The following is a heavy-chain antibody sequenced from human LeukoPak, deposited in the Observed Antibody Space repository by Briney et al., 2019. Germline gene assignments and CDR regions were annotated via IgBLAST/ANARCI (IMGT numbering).Heavy chain of an antibody. CDR1: GGSFSGYY. Sequence: SETLSLTCAVYGGSFSGYYWSWIRQPPGKGLEWIGEINHSGSTNYNPSLKSRVTISVDTSKDQFSLKLSSVTAADTAVYYCARGGRGYILYYFDYWGQGTLVTVSS. CDR3: ARGGRGYILYYFDY. CDR2: INHSGST. J-gene: IGHJ4*02. V-gene: IGHV4-34*01. D-gene: IGHD5-18*01.